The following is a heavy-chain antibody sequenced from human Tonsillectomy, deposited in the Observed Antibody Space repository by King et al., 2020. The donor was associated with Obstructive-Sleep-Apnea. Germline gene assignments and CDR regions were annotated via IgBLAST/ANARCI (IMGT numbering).Heavy chain of an antibody. Sequence: VQLVESGGGLVKPGGSLRLSCAGSGFTFIDSYMSWIRQAPGKGLEWVSYISSSSDYTNYADSVKGRFTISRDNVKNSLYLQMNSLRDDDTAVYYCATVVDVWFDSWGQGTLVTVSS. D-gene: IGHD2-8*01. V-gene: IGHV3-11*06. CDR1: GFTFIDSY. CDR2: ISSSSDYT. CDR3: ATVVDVWFDS. J-gene: IGHJ5*01.